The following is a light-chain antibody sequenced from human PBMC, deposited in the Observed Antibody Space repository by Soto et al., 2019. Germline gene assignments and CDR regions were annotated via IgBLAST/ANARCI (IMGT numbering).Light chain of an antibody. J-gene: IGKJ1*01. CDR1: QSISSW. Sequence: DIHMTQTRSTLSASVGDRVTITCRASQSISSWLAWYQQKPGKAPKLLIYKASSLESGVPSRFSGSGSGTEFTLTISSLQPDDFATYYCQQYNSPWTFGQGTKVDI. V-gene: IGKV1-5*03. CDR3: QQYNSPWT. CDR2: KAS.